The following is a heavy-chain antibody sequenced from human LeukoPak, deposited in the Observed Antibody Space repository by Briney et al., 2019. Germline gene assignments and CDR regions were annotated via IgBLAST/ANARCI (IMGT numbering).Heavy chain of an antibody. CDR2: ISHGGST. V-gene: IGHV4-38-2*01. Sequence: SETLSLTCAVSGSSISSDYYWGWIRQPPGKGLEWIGSISHGGSTYYSPSLKSRLTISVDTSTNQFSLNLSSVTAADTAVYYCAGAPYNFWSTYLDYWGQGTLVTVSS. J-gene: IGHJ4*02. CDR3: AGAPYNFWSTYLDY. CDR1: GSSISSDYY. D-gene: IGHD3-3*01.